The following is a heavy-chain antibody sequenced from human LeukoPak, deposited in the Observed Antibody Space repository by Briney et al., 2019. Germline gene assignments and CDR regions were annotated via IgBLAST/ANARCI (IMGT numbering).Heavy chain of an antibody. CDR1: GGFFSGYY. D-gene: IGHD1-26*01. CDR2: INHSGST. CDR3: ARGGVGYYFDY. Sequence: SETLSLTCAVYGGFFSGYYWSRIRQPPGKGLEWIGEINHSGSTNYNPSLKSRVTISVDTSKNQFSLKLSSVTAADTAVYYCARGGVGYYFDYWGQGTLVTVSS. J-gene: IGHJ4*02. V-gene: IGHV4-34*01.